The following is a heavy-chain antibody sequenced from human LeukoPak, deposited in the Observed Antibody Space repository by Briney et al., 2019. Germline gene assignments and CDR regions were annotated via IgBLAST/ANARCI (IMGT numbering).Heavy chain of an antibody. CDR1: GGTFSSYA. V-gene: IGHV1-69*13. J-gene: IGHJ3*02. D-gene: IGHD2-21*01. CDR3: ARERHIATDYFDI. CDR2: IIPIFGRA. Sequence: ASVKVSCKASGGTFSSYAISWVRQAPGQGLEWMGGIIPIFGRANYAQKFQGRVTITADESTSTAYMELSSLRSEDTAVDYCARERHIATDYFDIWGPGTLVSVSS.